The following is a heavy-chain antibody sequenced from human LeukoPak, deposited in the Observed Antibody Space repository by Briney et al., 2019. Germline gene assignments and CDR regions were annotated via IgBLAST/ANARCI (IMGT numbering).Heavy chain of an antibody. CDR1: GYSFIGYY. CDR2: INPNSGTT. V-gene: IGHV1-2*06. J-gene: IGHJ4*02. Sequence: ASVKVSCKASGYSFIGYYMHWMRQAPGQGLEWMGRINPNSGTTKYAQKFEGRVTMTRDTSISTAYMGLSRLTSDDTAVYYCAREWGYSGYDFDYWGQGTLVT. D-gene: IGHD5-12*01. CDR3: AREWGYSGYDFDY.